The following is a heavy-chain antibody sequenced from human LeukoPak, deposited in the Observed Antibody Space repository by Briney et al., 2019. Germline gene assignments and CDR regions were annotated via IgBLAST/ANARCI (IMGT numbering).Heavy chain of an antibody. CDR1: GFTFSDYY. D-gene: IGHD2-15*01. J-gene: IGHJ6*02. Sequence: PGGSLRLSCAASGFTFSDYYMSWIRQAPGKGLEWVSYISSSSSYTNYADSVKGRFTISRDNAKNSLYLQMNSLRAEDTAVYYCARGDCSGGSCYTYYYYGMDVWGQGTTVTVSS. V-gene: IGHV3-11*05. CDR3: ARGDCSGGSCYTYYYYGMDV. CDR2: ISSSSSYT.